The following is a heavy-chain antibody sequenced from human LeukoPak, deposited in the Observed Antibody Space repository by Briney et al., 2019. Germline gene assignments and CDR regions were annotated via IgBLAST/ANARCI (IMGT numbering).Heavy chain of an antibody. V-gene: IGHV4-39*07. CDR1: GGSISSSSYY. Sequence: SETLSLTCTVSGGSISSSSYYWGWIRQPPGKGLEWVGSMYSSGSTYYNPSLKSRVTISVDTSKNQFSLKLSSVTAADTAVYYCARSGSGYLRYYFDYWGQGTLVTVSS. CDR3: ARSGSGYLRYYFDY. D-gene: IGHD5-12*01. J-gene: IGHJ4*02. CDR2: MYSSGST.